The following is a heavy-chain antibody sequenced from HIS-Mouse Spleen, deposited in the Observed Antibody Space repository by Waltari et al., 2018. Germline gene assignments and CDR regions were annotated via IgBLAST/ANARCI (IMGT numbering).Heavy chain of an antibody. CDR2: INSDGSST. Sequence: EVQLVESGGGLVQPGGSLRLSCSAAGLTFSSYWMHWVRQAPGKGLVWVSRINSDGSSTSYADSVKGRFTISRDNAKNTLYLQMNSLRAEDTAVYYCARDLELDAFDIWGQGTMVTVSS. D-gene: IGHD1-1*01. CDR3: ARDLELDAFDI. CDR1: GLTFSSYW. J-gene: IGHJ3*02. V-gene: IGHV3-74*01.